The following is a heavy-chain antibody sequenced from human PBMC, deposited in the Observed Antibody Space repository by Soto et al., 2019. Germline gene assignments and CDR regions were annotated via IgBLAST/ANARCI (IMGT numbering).Heavy chain of an antibody. V-gene: IGHV3-9*01. CDR1: GLTFEDYG. Sequence: SLRLSCAAYGLTFEDYGMQWVRQAPGKGLEWVSAISWNSGSMDYADSVKGRFTISRDNAKNSLYLQMNSLRAEDTALYYCAKSHTTSGWYVTTDYWGQGTLVTVSS. J-gene: IGHJ4*02. CDR2: ISWNSGSM. D-gene: IGHD6-19*01. CDR3: AKSHTTSGWYVTTDY.